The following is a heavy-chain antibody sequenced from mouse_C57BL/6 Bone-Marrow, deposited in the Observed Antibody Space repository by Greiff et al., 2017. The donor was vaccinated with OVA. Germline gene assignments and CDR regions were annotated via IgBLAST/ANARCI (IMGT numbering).Heavy chain of an antibody. CDR3: ARSYPGAY. J-gene: IGHJ3*01. V-gene: IGHV1-50*01. Sequence: QVQLQQPGAELVKPGASVKLSCKASGYTFTSYWMPWVKQRPGQGLELIGEIDPSDSYTNYTHKFKGKSTLTVDTSSSTAYMQLSSLTSEDSAVYYCARSYPGAYWGQGTLVTVSA. CDR1: GYTFTSYW. D-gene: IGHD2-12*01. CDR2: IDPSDSYT.